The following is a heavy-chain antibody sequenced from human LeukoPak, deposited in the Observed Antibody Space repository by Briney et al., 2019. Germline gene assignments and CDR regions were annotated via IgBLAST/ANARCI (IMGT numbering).Heavy chain of an antibody. Sequence: QPGGSLRLSCAASGFIFSTYEMNWVRQAPGKGLVWVSRIDSDGYSTAYADSVKGRFTISRDNAKNTLYLQMNSLRAEDTAVYYCASEGTTGTTWGPDYWGQGTLVTVSS. CDR3: ASEGTTGTTWGPDY. CDR2: IDSDGYST. CDR1: GFIFSTYE. J-gene: IGHJ4*02. D-gene: IGHD1-1*01. V-gene: IGHV3-74*01.